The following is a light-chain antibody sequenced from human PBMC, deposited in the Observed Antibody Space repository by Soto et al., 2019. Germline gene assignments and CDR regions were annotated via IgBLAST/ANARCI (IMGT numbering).Light chain of an antibody. J-gene: IGKJ4*01. CDR3: QQLSSYPST. CDR2: DAS. V-gene: IGKV1-9*01. Sequence: IQLTQSPSSLSASVGDRVTITCRASQDSTKYLTWYQQKPGKAPNLLIYDASTLHSGVQSRFSGSGSGTDFTLTIRGLQHEDFATYYCQQLSSYPSTFGGGTKVEIK. CDR1: QDSTKY.